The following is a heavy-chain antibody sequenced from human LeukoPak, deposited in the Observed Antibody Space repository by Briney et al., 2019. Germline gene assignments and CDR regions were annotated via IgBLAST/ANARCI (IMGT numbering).Heavy chain of an antibody. Sequence: SQTLSLTCAISGDSVSSNSAAWNWIRQSPSRGLEWLGRTYYRSKWYNDYAVSVKSRITINPDTSKNQFSLKLSSVTAADTAVYYCASAPNYGGNSHFDYWGQGTLVTVSS. CDR1: GDSVSSNSAA. CDR3: ASAPNYGGNSHFDY. V-gene: IGHV6-1*01. CDR2: TYYRSKWYN. D-gene: IGHD4-23*01. J-gene: IGHJ4*02.